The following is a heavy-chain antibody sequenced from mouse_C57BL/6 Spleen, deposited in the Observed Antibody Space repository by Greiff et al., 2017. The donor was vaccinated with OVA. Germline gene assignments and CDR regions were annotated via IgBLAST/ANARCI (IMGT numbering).Heavy chain of an antibody. CDR2: IDPSDSYT. J-gene: IGHJ2*01. V-gene: IGHV1-59*01. CDR1: GYTFTSYW. Sequence: QVQLQQPGAELVRPGTSVKLSCKASGYTFTSYWMHWVKQRPGQGLEWIGVIDPSDSYTNYNQKFKGKATLTVDTSSSPAYMQLSSLTSEDSAVYYGARVTTVVATSYFDDWGQGTTLTVSS. CDR3: ARVTTVVATSYFDD. D-gene: IGHD1-1*01.